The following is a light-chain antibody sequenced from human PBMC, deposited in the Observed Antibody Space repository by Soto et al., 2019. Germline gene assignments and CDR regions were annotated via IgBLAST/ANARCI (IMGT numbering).Light chain of an antibody. CDR1: QSVSSN. Sequence: EIVMTQSPATLSVSPGERATLSCRASQSVSSNLAWYQQKPGQAPRLLIYAASTRATGVPARFSGSGSGTEFTLTISSLQSEDFAVYYCQQQHNWWTFGQGTKVEIK. CDR2: AAS. J-gene: IGKJ1*01. CDR3: QQQHNWWT. V-gene: IGKV3-15*01.